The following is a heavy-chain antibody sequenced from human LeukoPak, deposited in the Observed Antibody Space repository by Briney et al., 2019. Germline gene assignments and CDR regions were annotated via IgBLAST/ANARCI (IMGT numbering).Heavy chain of an antibody. J-gene: IGHJ4*02. CDR3: ARELRWLGGSYRAFDY. V-gene: IGHV3-7*05. CDR2: IKEEGSER. Sequence: GGSLRLSCAASGFTFSSYWMSWVRQAPGKGLEWVANIKEEGSERYYVDSVKGRFTISRDNAKNSLYLQMNSLRAEDTAVYYCARELRWLGGSYRAFDYWGQGNLVTVSS. D-gene: IGHD1-26*01. CDR1: GFTFSSYW.